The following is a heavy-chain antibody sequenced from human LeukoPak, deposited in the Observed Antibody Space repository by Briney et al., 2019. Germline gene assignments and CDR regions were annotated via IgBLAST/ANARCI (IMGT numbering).Heavy chain of an antibody. CDR2: INHSGST. CDR3: AKDGNLDWFDP. V-gene: IGHV4-34*01. J-gene: IGHJ5*02. Sequence: SETLSLTCAVYGGSFSGYYWSWIRQPPGKGLEWIGEINHSGSTNYNPSLESRVTISVDTSKNQFSLKLSSVTAADTAVYYCAKDGNLDWFDPWGQGTLVTVSS. CDR1: GGSFSGYY. D-gene: IGHD4-23*01.